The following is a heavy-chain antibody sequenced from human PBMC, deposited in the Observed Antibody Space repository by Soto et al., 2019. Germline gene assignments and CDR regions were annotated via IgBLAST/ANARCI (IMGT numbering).Heavy chain of an antibody. CDR3: TGGFGRARIPVVGGLPGDV. D-gene: IGHD3-10*01. CDR2: INHSGST. V-gene: IGHV4-34*01. Sequence: QVQLQQWGAGLLKPSETLSLTCAVYGGSFSGYFWSWIRQHPGKGLEWIGEINHSGSTNYNPSLKSRVTISVDPSKNQFSLKLSSVTAADTAVYYCTGGFGRARIPVVGGLPGDVWGQGTTVTVSS. J-gene: IGHJ6*02. CDR1: GGSFSGYF.